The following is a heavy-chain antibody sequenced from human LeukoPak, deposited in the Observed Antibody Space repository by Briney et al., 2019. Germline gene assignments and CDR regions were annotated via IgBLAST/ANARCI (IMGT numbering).Heavy chain of an antibody. Sequence: GGTLRLSCVASGFTFSKYGMNWVGQAPGKGLEWVSGIVGSGVTTYYADSVKGRFTISRDNSKNTLYLHMNGLRVEDTAIYYCARDERWIQFNYWGQGTLVTVSS. D-gene: IGHD5-18*01. CDR2: IVGSGVTT. V-gene: IGHV3-23*01. J-gene: IGHJ4*02. CDR3: ARDERWIQFNY. CDR1: GFTFSKYG.